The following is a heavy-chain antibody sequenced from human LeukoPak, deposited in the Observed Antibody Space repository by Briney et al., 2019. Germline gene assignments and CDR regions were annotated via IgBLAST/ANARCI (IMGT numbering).Heavy chain of an antibody. Sequence: SETLSLSCGDYGGSFSGYYWSWIRQPPGKGLEWIGEINPRGSTNYNPSLKSRVTLSADTSKNQFSLTLNSVTAADTAVYCCARSRLGYYFDYRGQGTLVTVSS. CDR1: GGSFSGYY. J-gene: IGHJ4*02. V-gene: IGHV4-34*01. CDR2: INPRGST. D-gene: IGHD6-13*01. CDR3: ARSRLGYYFDY.